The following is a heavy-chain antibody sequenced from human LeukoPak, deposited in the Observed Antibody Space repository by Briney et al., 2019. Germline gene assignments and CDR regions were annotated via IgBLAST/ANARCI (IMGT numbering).Heavy chain of an antibody. CDR2: IYTSGST. J-gene: IGHJ4*02. CDR3: ARGQGYYDILTGYYY. CDR1: GGSINSGNYY. Sequence: PSETLSLTCTVSGGSINSGNYYWNWIRQPAGKGLEWIGRIYTSGSTDYNPSLKSRVTISLDTSKNQFSLKLSSVTAADTAVYYCARGQGYYDILTGYYYWGQGTQVTVSS. D-gene: IGHD3-9*01. V-gene: IGHV4-61*02.